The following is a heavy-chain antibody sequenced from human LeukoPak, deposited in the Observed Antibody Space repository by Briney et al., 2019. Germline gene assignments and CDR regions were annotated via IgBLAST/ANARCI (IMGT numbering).Heavy chain of an antibody. D-gene: IGHD5-24*01. V-gene: IGHV3-11*04. CDR3: ARVSRDGEYYFDY. J-gene: IGHJ4*02. CDR1: GFTFSDYY. Sequence: GGSLRLSCAASGFTFSDYYMSWIRQAPGKGLEWVSYISSSGSTIYYADSVEGRFTISRDNAKNSLYLQMNSLRAEDTAVYYCARVSRDGEYYFDYWGQGTLVTVSS. CDR2: ISSSGSTI.